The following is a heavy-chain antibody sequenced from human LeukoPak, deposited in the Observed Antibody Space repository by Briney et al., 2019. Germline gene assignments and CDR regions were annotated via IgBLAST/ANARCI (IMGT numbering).Heavy chain of an antibody. CDR2: INPNSGGT. Sequence: ASVKVSCKASGYTFTGYYMHWVRQAPGQGLEWMGRINPNSGGTNYAQKFQGRVTMTRDTSISTAYMELSRLRSDDTAVYYCARTGTVDTAIGDYWGQGTLVTVSS. D-gene: IGHD5-18*01. V-gene: IGHV1-2*06. CDR3: ARTGTVDTAIGDY. J-gene: IGHJ4*02. CDR1: GYTFTGYY.